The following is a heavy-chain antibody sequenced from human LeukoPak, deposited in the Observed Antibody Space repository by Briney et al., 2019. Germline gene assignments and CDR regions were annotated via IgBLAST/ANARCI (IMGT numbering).Heavy chain of an antibody. V-gene: IGHV3-30*02. CDR1: GFTFSSYG. CDR2: IRYDGSNK. Sequence: PGGSLRLSCAASGFTFSSYGMHWVRQAPGKGLEWVAFIRYDGSNKYYADSVKGRFTISRDNSKNTLYLQMNSLRAEDTAVYYCAKGYGYSYGHDYWGQGTLVTVSS. D-gene: IGHD5-18*01. J-gene: IGHJ4*02. CDR3: AKGYGYSYGHDY.